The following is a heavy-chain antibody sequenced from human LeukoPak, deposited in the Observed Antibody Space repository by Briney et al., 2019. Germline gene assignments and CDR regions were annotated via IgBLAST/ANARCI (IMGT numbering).Heavy chain of an antibody. D-gene: IGHD6-19*01. CDR2: IYYSGST. J-gene: IGHJ3*02. Sequence: SETLSLTCTVSGGSISSYYWSWIRQPPGKGLEWIGYIYYSGSTNYNPSLKSRVTISVDTSKNQFSLKLSSVTAADTAVYYCARFERYSSGWPRVNRDAFDIWGQGTMVTVSS. CDR1: GGSISSYY. V-gene: IGHV4-59*08. CDR3: ARFERYSSGWPRVNRDAFDI.